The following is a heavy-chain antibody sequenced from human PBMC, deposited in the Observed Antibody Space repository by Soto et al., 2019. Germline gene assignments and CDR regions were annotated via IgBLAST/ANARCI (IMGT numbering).Heavy chain of an antibody. CDR2: IIPMFAAT. J-gene: IGHJ4*02. CDR1: GGSFSDFA. CDR3: ARGGIVAVPAALSSYDDYTNYRFDS. V-gene: IGHV1-69*01. D-gene: IGHD2-15*01. Sequence: QVQLAQSGAEVRKPGSSVKVSCRASGGSFSDFAFSWVRQAPGQGLEWMGGIIPMFAATKYAQRFQGRVTISAEASTRTGYLALSSLTSDDPAVYYCARGGIVAVPAALSSYDDYTNYRFDSWGQGTLVSV.